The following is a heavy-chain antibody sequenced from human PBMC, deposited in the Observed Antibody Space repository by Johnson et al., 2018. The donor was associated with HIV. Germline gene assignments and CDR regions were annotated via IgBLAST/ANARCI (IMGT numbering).Heavy chain of an antibody. CDR3: ARRFFDSSSFDM. CDR2: ISYDGSNK. J-gene: IGHJ3*02. V-gene: IGHV3-30*03. CDR1: GFTFSSYG. Sequence: VQLVESGGGVVRPGGSLRLSCAASGFTFSSYGMHWVRRAPGKGLEGVAVISYDGSNKYYADSVKARFTISRDNSKNTLFLQMNSLRPDDTAVYFCARRFFDSSSFDMWGQGTMVTVSS. D-gene: IGHD3-22*01.